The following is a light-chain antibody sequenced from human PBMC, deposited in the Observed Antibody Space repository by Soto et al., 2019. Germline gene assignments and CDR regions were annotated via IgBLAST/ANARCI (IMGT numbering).Light chain of an antibody. CDR3: QQYDTYPLA. Sequence: DIQLTQSPSTLSASVGDRVTITCRASQSLSDWLAWYQQIPGTAPKLLIYRASSLEGGVPSRFSGSGSGTEFTLTISSLQPDDFAIYYCQQYDTYPLAFGGGTKVEIK. V-gene: IGKV1-5*03. J-gene: IGKJ4*01. CDR2: RAS. CDR1: QSLSDW.